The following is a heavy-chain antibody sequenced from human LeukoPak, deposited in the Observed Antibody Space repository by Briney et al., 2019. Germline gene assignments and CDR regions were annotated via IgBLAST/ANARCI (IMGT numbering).Heavy chain of an antibody. CDR2: ISGVGTPY. CDR3: ARDLDDYNGLPPCFQH. CDR1: GVTFSNYA. V-gene: IGHV3-23*01. Sequence: GGSLRLSCAASGVTFSNYAMSWVREAPGKGLEWGSTISGVGTPYSSEDSVKGGFTISRDNSKDTRYLQMNSLRAEDPAVYYCARDLDDYNGLPPCFQHWGQGTLVTVSS. J-gene: IGHJ1*01. D-gene: IGHD5-24*01.